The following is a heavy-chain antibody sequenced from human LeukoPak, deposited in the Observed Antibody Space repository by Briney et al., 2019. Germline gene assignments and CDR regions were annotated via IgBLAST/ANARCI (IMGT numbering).Heavy chain of an antibody. CDR3: APYEGIGAR. V-gene: IGHV3-23*01. J-gene: IGHJ4*02. D-gene: IGHD3-10*01. CDR2: ISGRSGDT. Sequence: GGSLRLSCAASGFTFSSYAMSWVRPAPGKGLEWVSAISGRSGDTYYAASVKGRFTISRDNSKNTLYLQMNTLRAEDTAVYYCAPYEGIGARGGQGTLVTVSS. CDR1: GFTFSSYA.